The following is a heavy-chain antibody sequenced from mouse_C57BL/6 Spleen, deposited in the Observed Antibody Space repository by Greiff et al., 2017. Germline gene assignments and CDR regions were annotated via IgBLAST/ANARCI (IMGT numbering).Heavy chain of an antibody. J-gene: IGHJ2*01. CDR3: ARFNTVVTDFDY. CDR1: GYTFTSYW. D-gene: IGHD1-1*01. Sequence: QVQLQQSGAELVKPGASVKLSCKASGYTFTSYWMHWVKQRPGQGLEWIGMIHPNSGSTNYNEKFKSKATLTVDKSSSTAYMQLSSLTSEDSAVYYCARFNTVVTDFDYWGQGTTLTVSS. V-gene: IGHV1-64*01. CDR2: IHPNSGST.